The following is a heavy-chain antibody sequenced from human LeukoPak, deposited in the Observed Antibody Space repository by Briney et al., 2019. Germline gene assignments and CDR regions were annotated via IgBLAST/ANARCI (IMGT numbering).Heavy chain of an antibody. D-gene: IGHD3-3*01. V-gene: IGHV4-34*01. Sequence: SETLSLTCAVYGGSFSGYYWSWIRQPPGKGLEWIGEINHSGSTNYNPSLKSRVTISVDTSKNQFSLKLSSVTAADTAVYYCARGRADFWRKYGMDVWGQGTTVTVSS. J-gene: IGHJ6*02. CDR1: GGSFSGYY. CDR3: ARGRADFWRKYGMDV. CDR2: INHSGST.